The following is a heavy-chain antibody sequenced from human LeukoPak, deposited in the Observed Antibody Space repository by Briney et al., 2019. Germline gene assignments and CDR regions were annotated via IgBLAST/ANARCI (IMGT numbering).Heavy chain of an antibody. CDR3: ARGYYGSGSYAGY. Sequence: GGSLRLSCAASGFTFSNYWMSWVRQAPGKGLEWVANIKQDGSEKYYVDSVKGRFTISRDNAKNSLYLQMNSLRAEDTAVYYCARGYYGSGSYAGYWGQGTLVTVSS. CDR2: IKQDGSEK. CDR1: GFTFSNYW. D-gene: IGHD3-10*01. J-gene: IGHJ4*02. V-gene: IGHV3-7*04.